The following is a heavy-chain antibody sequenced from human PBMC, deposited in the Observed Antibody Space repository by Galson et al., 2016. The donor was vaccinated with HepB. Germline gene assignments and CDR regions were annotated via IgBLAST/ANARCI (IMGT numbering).Heavy chain of an antibody. CDR1: GGSISSSTYY. Sequence: SETLSLTCTVSGGSISSSTYYWGWIRQPPGKGLEWIGSIYYSGSTYYNPSLKSRVTISVDTSKNQFSLKLNSVTAADTAVYYCARVIVVTSKSRFDHWGQGTLVTVSS. D-gene: IGHD3-22*01. CDR2: IYYSGST. J-gene: IGHJ5*02. V-gene: IGHV4-39*01. CDR3: ARVIVVTSKSRFDH.